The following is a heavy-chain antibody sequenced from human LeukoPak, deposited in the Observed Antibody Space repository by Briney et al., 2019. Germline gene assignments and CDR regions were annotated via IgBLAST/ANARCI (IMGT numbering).Heavy chain of an antibody. Sequence: PGGSLRLSCAASGFTFSTYTMTWVRQAPGKGLEWVSAVPASGDSTYYADSVKGRFTISRDNSRNTLYLQMDSLRAEDTALYYCAKALVAATGRQPSDYWGQGTLVTVS. V-gene: IGHV3-23*01. CDR3: AKALVAATGRQPSDY. J-gene: IGHJ4*02. CDR2: VPASGDST. D-gene: IGHD1-26*01. CDR1: GFTFSTYT.